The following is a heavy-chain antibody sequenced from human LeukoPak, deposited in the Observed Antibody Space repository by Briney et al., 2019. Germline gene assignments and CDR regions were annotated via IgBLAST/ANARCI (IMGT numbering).Heavy chain of an antibody. D-gene: IGHD1-14*01. V-gene: IGHV3-7*01. CDR3: ARETGSDGECQFDR. CDR2: IRRDGDEK. Sequence: QSGGSLRLSCKASGFTLSGYWMSWVRQAPGKGLEWVANIRRDGDEKYYVDSVKGRFTISRDNAKSSLYLQINSLRVEDTAVYYCARETGSDGECQFDRWGQGTLVTVSS. J-gene: IGHJ4*02. CDR1: GFTLSGYW.